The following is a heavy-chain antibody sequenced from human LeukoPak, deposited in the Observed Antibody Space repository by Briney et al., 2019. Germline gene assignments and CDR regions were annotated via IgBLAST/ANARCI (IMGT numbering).Heavy chain of an antibody. J-gene: IGHJ4*02. CDR3: ARDQKQWLPTYQPPNDY. CDR1: GYTFTGYY. V-gene: IGHV1-2*02. Sequence: ASVKVSCKASGYTFTGYYMHWVRQAPGQGLEWMGWINPNSGGTNYAQELQGRVTMTTDTSTSTAYMELRSLRSDDTAVYYCARDQKQWLPTYQPPNDYWGQGTLVTVSS. CDR2: INPNSGGT. D-gene: IGHD6-19*01.